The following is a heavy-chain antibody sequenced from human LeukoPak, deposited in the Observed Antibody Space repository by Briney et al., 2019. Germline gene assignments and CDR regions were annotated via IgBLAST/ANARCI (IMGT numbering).Heavy chain of an antibody. J-gene: IGHJ4*02. D-gene: IGHD3-22*01. Sequence: GGSLRLSCAASGFTFSSFWMNWVRQAPGKGLEWVSSISSSGSYIYSGDSVRGRFTISRDNAKNSLYLHMNSLRAEDTAVYYCAREVVSKDSSGYLDYWGQGTLVTVSS. V-gene: IGHV3-21*01. CDR3: AREVVSKDSSGYLDY. CDR2: ISSSGSYI. CDR1: GFTFSSFW.